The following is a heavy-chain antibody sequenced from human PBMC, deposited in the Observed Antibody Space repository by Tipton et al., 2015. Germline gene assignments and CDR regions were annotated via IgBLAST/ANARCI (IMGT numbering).Heavy chain of an antibody. CDR3: ARTWLQVFTPDFDY. J-gene: IGHJ4*02. CDR2: MDPSSGAT. V-gene: IGHV1-2*02. D-gene: IGHD6-19*01. CDR1: GYTFTGHR. Sequence: QVQLVQSGAEVTEPGASVKASCKTSGYTFTGHRLHWVRQAPGQGLEWMGCMDPSSGATSYAQKFHGRVTMTSDTSISTAYLELSTPGSDDTAVYYCARTWLQVFTPDFDYWGQGTLVTVSS.